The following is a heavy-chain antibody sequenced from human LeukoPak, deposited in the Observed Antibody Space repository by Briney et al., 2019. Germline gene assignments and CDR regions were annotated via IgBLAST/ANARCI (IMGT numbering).Heavy chain of an antibody. CDR1: GGSISSGGYS. CDR3: ARVIGDYDFWSGYYWFDP. CDR2: IYHSGST. V-gene: IGHV4-30-2*01. J-gene: IGHJ5*02. D-gene: IGHD3-3*01. Sequence: SETLSLTCAVSGGSISSGGYSWRWIRQPPGKGLEWIGYIYHSGSTYYNPSLKSRVTISVDRSKNQFSLKLSSVTAADTAVYYCARVIGDYDFWSGYYWFDPWGQGTLVTVSS.